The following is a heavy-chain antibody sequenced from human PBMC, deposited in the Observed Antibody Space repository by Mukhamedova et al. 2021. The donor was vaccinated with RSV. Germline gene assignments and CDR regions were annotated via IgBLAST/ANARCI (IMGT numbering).Heavy chain of an antibody. CDR2: ISSSSSTI. D-gene: IGHD3-10*01. Sequence: LEWVSYISSSSSTIYYADSVKGRFTISRDNAKNSLYLQMNSLRAEDTAVYYCARDKVTMVRGILDYWGQGTLVNVSS. J-gene: IGHJ4*02. V-gene: IGHV3-48*04. CDR3: ARDKVTMVRGILDY.